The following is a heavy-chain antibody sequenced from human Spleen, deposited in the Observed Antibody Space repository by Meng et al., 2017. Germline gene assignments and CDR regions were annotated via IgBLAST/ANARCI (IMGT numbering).Heavy chain of an antibody. D-gene: IGHD1/OR15-1a*01. CDR1: GGTLSNYA. CDR3: ASILGGKTDY. CDR2: IIPILGIA. Sequence: SVKVSCKASGGTLSNYAITWVRQAPGQGLEWMGRIIPILGIANYAQKFQGRVTITADKSTSTAYMELSSLRSEDTAVYYCASILGGKTDYWGQGTLVTVSS. V-gene: IGHV1-69*04. J-gene: IGHJ4*02.